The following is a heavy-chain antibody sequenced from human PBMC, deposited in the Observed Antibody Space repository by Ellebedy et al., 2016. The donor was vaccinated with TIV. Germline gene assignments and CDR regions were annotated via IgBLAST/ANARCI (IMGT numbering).Heavy chain of an antibody. J-gene: IGHJ4*02. CDR1: GYTLTELS. CDR3: ATEIEVGATAFDY. D-gene: IGHD1-26*01. V-gene: IGHV1-24*01. Sequence: ASVKVSXXVSGYTLTELSMHWVRQAPGKGLEWMGGFDPEDGETIYAQKFQGRVTMTEDTSTDTAYMELSSLRSEDTAVYYCATEIEVGATAFDYWGQGTPVTVSS. CDR2: FDPEDGET.